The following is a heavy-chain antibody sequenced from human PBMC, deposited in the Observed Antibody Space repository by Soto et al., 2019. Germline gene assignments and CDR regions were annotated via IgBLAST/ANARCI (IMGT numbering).Heavy chain of an antibody. CDR3: VRDRGSLFLGGGIYGMDV. Sequence: QVQLVESGGGAVQPGRSLRLSCAASGFTFNTYGMYWARQAPGKGLECVAFMSYDGSDKNHADSVKGRFTISRDNSKNTLYLQMNSLRPEDTAVYYCVRDRGSLFLGGGIYGMDVWGQGTTVTVSS. CDR2: MSYDGSDK. D-gene: IGHD1-26*01. J-gene: IGHJ6*02. V-gene: IGHV3-30*03. CDR1: GFTFNTYG.